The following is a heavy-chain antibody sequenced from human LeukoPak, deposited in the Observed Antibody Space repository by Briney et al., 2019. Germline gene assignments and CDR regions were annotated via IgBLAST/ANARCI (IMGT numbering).Heavy chain of an antibody. D-gene: IGHD3-22*01. Sequence: GGSLRLSCAASGFTFSSYWMHWVRQAPGKGLVWVSRINSDGSSTSYADSVKGRFTISRDNAKNTLYLQMNSLGAEDTAVYYCARVPWDSSGYPDYWGQGTLVTVSS. V-gene: IGHV3-74*01. J-gene: IGHJ4*02. CDR1: GFTFSSYW. CDR3: ARVPWDSSGYPDY. CDR2: INSDGSST.